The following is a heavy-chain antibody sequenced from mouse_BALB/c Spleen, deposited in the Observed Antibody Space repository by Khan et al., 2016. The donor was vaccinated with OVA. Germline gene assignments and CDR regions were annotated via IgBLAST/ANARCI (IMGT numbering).Heavy chain of an antibody. CDR2: ISNLAYSI. CDR3: ARSWAMDY. Sequence: EVELVESGGGLVQPGGSRNLSCAASGFTFSDYGMAWVRRAPGKGPEGVAFISNLAYSIYYADTLTGRFTISRENAKNTLYLEMSSLRSEDTAMYYCARSWAMDYWGQGTSVTVSS. V-gene: IGHV5-15*02. J-gene: IGHJ4*01. CDR1: GFTFSDYG.